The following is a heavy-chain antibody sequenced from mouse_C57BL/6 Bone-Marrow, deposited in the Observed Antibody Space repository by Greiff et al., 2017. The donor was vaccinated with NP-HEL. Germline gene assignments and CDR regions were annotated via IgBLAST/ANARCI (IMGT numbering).Heavy chain of an antibody. J-gene: IGHJ3*01. Sequence: QVQLQQPGAELVKPGASVKLSCKASGYTFTSYWMHWVKQRPGQGLEWIGMIHPNSGSTNYNEKFKGKATLTADKSSSTAYMELRSLTSEDSAVYFCARPITTVVATDWFAYWGQGTLVTVSA. D-gene: IGHD1-1*01. CDR1: GYTFTSYW. CDR3: ARPITTVVATDWFAY. V-gene: IGHV1-64*01. CDR2: IHPNSGST.